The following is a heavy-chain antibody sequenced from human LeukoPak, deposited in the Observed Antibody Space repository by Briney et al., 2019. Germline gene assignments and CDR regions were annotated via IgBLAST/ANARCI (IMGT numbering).Heavy chain of an antibody. V-gene: IGHV3-48*01. J-gene: IGHJ3*02. CDR1: GFTFSSYS. Sequence: GGSLRLSCAASGFTFSSYSMNWVRQAPGKGLEWVSYISSSSSTIYYADSVKGRFTISRDNAKNSLYLQMNSLRAEDTAVYYCARVLADTTSDAFDIWGQGTMVTVSS. CDR3: ARVLADTTSDAFDI. CDR2: ISSSSSTI. D-gene: IGHD1-1*01.